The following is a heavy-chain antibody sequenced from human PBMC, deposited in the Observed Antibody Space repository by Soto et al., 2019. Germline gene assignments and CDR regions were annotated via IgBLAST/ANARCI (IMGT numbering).Heavy chain of an antibody. J-gene: IGHJ4*02. D-gene: IGHD6-19*01. CDR1: GFTFSDYT. CDR2: ILSDHNT. Sequence: EVQLLESGGGLVQPGGSLTLSCAASGFTFSDYTMSWVRQAPGKVLECVSVILSDHNTYYADSVRGRFTISIDNSKNTLYLEMNSLRAEDTAVYYCARRTSGYFGYWGQGTLVTVSS. CDR3: ARRTSGYFGY. V-gene: IGHV3-23*03.